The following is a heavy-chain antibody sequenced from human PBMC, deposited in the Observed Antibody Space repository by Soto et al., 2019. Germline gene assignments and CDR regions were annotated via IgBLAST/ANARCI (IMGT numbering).Heavy chain of an antibody. CDR3: AREPRYCSGGSCSIMGDAFDI. Sequence: EVQLVESGGGLVQPGGSLRLSCVASGFTVSDIYMNWVRQAPGKGLEWVSVIYTDFTDYADFVKGRFSVSTDSSKNAIYLQMDNLIAEDTAVYYCAREPRYCSGGSCSIMGDAFDIWGQGAMVTVSS. D-gene: IGHD2-15*01. CDR1: GFTVSDIY. V-gene: IGHV3-66*01. CDR2: IYTDFT. J-gene: IGHJ3*02.